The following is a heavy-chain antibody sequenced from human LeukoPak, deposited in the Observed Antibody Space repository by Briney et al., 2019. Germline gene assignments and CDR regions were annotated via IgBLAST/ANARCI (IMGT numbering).Heavy chain of an antibody. Sequence: ASVKVSCKASGYTFTSYDINWVRQATGRGLEWMGWMNPNSGNTGYAQNFQGRVTITWDTSISTAYMELSSLRSEDTAVYYCAREGLDYWGQGTLVTVSS. CDR2: MNPNSGNT. CDR1: GYTFTSYD. J-gene: IGHJ4*02. CDR3: AREGLDY. V-gene: IGHV1-8*03.